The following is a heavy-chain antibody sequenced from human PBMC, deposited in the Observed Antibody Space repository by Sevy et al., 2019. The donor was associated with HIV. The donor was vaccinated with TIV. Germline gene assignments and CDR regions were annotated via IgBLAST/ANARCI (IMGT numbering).Heavy chain of an antibody. J-gene: IGHJ4*02. CDR3: LRDKEEGASVLDY. D-gene: IGHD1-26*01. CDR1: GFNFRNSW. CDR2: IKQDGYET. V-gene: IGHV3-7*03. Sequence: GGSLRLSCATFGFNFRNSWMAWVRQPPGKGLEFLADIKQDGYETYYVDSVKGRFTISRDNAKNSLHLQMNSLRAEDTAMYFCLRDKEEGASVLDYWGQGTPVTVSS.